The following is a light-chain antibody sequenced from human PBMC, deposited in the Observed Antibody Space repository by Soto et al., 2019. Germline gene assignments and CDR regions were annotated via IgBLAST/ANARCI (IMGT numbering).Light chain of an antibody. Sequence: DIQMTQSPSTLSASVGDRVTITCRASQSISSWFAWYQQKPGKAPKLLIYKASSLESGVPSRFSGSGSGTEFTLTISSLQPDDFATYYCQKYNSILRTFGQGTKVEIK. V-gene: IGKV1-5*03. CDR3: QKYNSILRT. J-gene: IGKJ1*01. CDR1: QSISSW. CDR2: KAS.